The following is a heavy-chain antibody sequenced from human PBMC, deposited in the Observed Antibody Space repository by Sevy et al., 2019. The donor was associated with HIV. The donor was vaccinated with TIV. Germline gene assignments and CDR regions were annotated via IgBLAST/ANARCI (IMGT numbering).Heavy chain of an antibody. D-gene: IGHD3-10*01. J-gene: IGHJ4*02. V-gene: IGHV4-39*01. Sequence: SETLSLTCTVSGVSISSSSYDWGWIRQPPGKGLEWIASIFFSGSTYYNPSLKSRVTISVDTSKNQFSLKLNSVTAADTALYYCARQGGLVDRAFHYWGQGTLVTVSS. CDR1: GVSISSSSYD. CDR2: IFFSGST. CDR3: ARQGGLVDRAFHY.